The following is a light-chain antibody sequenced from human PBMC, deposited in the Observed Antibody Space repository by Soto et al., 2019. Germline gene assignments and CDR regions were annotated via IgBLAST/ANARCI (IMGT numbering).Light chain of an antibody. V-gene: IGLV2-14*01. CDR1: SSDVGGYKY. Sequence: QSVLTQPASVSGSPGQSITISCTGTSSDVGGYKYVSWYQQHPGEAPKLMIYDVSNRPSGVSNRFSGSKSGNTASLTISGLQAEDEADYYCSSYTSSSTRVFGTGTKVPVL. J-gene: IGLJ1*01. CDR3: SSYTSSSTRV. CDR2: DVS.